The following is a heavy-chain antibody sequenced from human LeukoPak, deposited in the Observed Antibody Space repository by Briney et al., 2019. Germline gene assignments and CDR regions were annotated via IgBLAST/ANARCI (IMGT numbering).Heavy chain of an antibody. CDR3: ARDEERCSDWSRAFDI. J-gene: IGHJ3*02. CDR2: LYYSGNT. D-gene: IGHD3-9*01. V-gene: IGHV4-61*01. Sequence: SETLSLTCTVSGGSISSSSYYWSWIRQPPGKGLEWIGYLYYSGNTNYNPSLKSRVAISVDTSNNQFSLKLRSVTAADTAVYYCARDEERCSDWSRAFDIWGQGTMVTVSS. CDR1: GGSISSSSYY.